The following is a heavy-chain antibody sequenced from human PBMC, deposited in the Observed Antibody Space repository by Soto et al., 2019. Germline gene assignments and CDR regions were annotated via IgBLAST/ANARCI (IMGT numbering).Heavy chain of an antibody. J-gene: IGHJ4*02. V-gene: IGHV4-31*03. CDR2: IYYSGST. CDR3: ARKAANIPVYFDY. CDR1: GGSISSGGYY. Sequence: QVQLQESGPGLVKPSQTLSLTCTVSGGSISSGGYYWSWIRQHPGKGLEWIGYIYYSGSTYYNPSLKSRVTILVDTSKNQFSLKLSSVTAADTAVYYCARKAANIPVYFDYWGQGTLVTVSS. D-gene: IGHD2-15*01.